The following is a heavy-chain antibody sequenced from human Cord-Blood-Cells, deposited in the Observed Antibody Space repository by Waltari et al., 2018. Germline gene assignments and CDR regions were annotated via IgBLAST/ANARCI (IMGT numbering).Heavy chain of an antibody. Sequence: QVQLVQSGAEVTKPGASVKVSCKVSGYTLTDLSMHWVRPAPGKGLEWMGGFDPEDGETIYAQKFQGRVTMTEDTSTDTAYMELSSLRSEDTAVYYCATDRRDGYNYGDAFDIWGQGTMVTVSS. D-gene: IGHD5-12*01. CDR3: ATDRRDGYNYGDAFDI. V-gene: IGHV1-24*01. CDR2: FDPEDGET. J-gene: IGHJ3*02. CDR1: GYTLTDLS.